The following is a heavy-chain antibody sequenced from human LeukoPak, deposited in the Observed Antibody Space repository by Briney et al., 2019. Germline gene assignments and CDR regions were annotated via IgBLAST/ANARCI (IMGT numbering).Heavy chain of an antibody. CDR2: ISGSVVST. V-gene: IGHV3-23*01. Sequence: GGSLRLSCAASGFTFSSDSMTWVRQPPGKGLEWVSTISGSVVSTLYADPLKGRFTISRDNSKNTLYLRMNSLSAEDTAVYYCAKDSFSTEWGQGTLVTVSS. J-gene: IGHJ4*02. CDR3: AKDSFSTE. CDR1: GFTFSSDS. D-gene: IGHD2-2*01.